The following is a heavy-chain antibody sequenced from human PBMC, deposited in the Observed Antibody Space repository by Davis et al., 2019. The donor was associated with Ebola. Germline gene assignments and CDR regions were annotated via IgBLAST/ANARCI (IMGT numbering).Heavy chain of an antibody. D-gene: IGHD6-13*01. Sequence: ESLIISCASSGFTYNSYAMSWVRQPPAKGLEWVSAISGSGGSTYYADSVKGRFTISRDNSKNTLYLQMNSLRAEDTAVYYCAKGFRQLAGGFDYWGQGNLVTVSS. V-gene: IGHV3-23*01. CDR3: AKGFRQLAGGFDY. CDR1: GFTYNSYA. CDR2: ISGSGGST. J-gene: IGHJ4*02.